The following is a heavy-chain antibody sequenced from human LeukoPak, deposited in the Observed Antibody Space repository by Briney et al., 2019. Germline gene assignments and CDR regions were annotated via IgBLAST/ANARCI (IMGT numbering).Heavy chain of an antibody. V-gene: IGHV3-7*03. CDR2: IRHDGSEE. CDR1: GFTFGRHW. CDR3: ARGLDWGGYFDY. D-gene: IGHD3-9*01. J-gene: IGHJ4*02. Sequence: PGGSLRLSCVASGFTFGRHWMSWVRRAPGKRLEWVANIRHDGSEEYYADSVKGRFTISRDDAKISLFLHMTSLRAEDSAVYYCARGLDWGGYFDYWGQGTLVAVSS.